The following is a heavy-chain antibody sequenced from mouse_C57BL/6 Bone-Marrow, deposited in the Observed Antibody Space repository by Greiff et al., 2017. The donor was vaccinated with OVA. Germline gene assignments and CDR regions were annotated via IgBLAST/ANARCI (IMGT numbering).Heavy chain of an antibody. CDR3: ARKEGYYYAMDY. Sequence: EVKLQESGGGLVQPGGSLKLSCAASGFTFSDYGMAWVRQAPRKGPEWVAFISNLAYSIYYADTVTGRFTISRENAKNTLYLEMSSLRSEDTAMYYCARKEGYYYAMDYWGQGTSVTVSS. V-gene: IGHV5-15*01. J-gene: IGHJ4*01. CDR1: GFTFSDYG. CDR2: ISNLAYSI.